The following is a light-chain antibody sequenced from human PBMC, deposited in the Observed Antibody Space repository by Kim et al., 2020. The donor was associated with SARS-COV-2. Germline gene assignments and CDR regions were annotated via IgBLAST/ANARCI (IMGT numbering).Light chain of an antibody. CDR3: QQSYSVPWT. CDR1: KPIDRY. J-gene: IGKJ1*01. Sequence: PSVGDTVTITCRASKPIDRYLNWYQQAPGNAPKALIYASSILRVGVPSRFSGSGSGTEFTLTISSLLPEDFATYFCQQSYSVPWTFAQGTKVDIK. CDR2: ASS. V-gene: IGKV1-39*01.